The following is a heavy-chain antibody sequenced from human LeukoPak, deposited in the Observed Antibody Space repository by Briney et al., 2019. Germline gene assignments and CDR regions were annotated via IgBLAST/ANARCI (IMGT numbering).Heavy chain of an antibody. CDR2: ISDSGSTI. D-gene: IGHD3-22*01. V-gene: IGHV3-48*03. CDR1: GFTFRNYE. CDR3: ARRAEYYYDSSGYSVYYFDY. J-gene: IGHJ4*02. Sequence: GGSLRLSCAASGFTFRNYEMNWVRQAPGKGLEWVSYISDSGSTIYYVDSVKGRFTISRDNAKNSLYLQMNSLRAEDTAVYYCARRAEYYYDSSGYSVYYFDYWGQGTLVTVSS.